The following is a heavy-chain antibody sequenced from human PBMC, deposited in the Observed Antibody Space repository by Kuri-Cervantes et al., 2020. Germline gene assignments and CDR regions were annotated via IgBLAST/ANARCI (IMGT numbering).Heavy chain of an antibody. CDR1: GYTFTSYG. CDR2: ISAYNGNT. D-gene: IGHD2-21*01. Sequence: ASVKVSCKASGYTFTSYGISWVRQAPGQGLEWMGGISAYNGNTNYAQKLQGRVTMTTDTSTSTAYMELSSLRSEDTAVYYCARERFIDWVDLDAFDIWGQGTVVTVSS. CDR3: ARERFIDWVDLDAFDI. J-gene: IGHJ3*02. V-gene: IGHV1-18*01.